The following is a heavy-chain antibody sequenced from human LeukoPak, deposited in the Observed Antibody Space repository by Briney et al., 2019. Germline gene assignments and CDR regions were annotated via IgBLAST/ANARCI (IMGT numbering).Heavy chain of an antibody. D-gene: IGHD2-15*01. V-gene: IGHV4-34*01. Sequence: SETLSLTCAVYGGSFSGYYWSWIRQPPGKGLEWIGEINHSGSTNYNPSLKSRVTISVDTSKNQFSLKLSSVTAADTAVYYCARGALADSPGVFFDLWGRGNLVTVSS. J-gene: IGHJ2*01. CDR1: GGSFSGYY. CDR2: INHSGST. CDR3: ARGALADSPGVFFDL.